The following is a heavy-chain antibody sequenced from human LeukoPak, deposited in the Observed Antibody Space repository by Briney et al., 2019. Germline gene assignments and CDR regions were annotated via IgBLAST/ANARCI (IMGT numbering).Heavy chain of an antibody. Sequence: PSGTLSLTCTVSGGSISSYYWSWIRQPPGKGLEWIGHIYYSGSTNYNPSLKSRVTISIDTSKNQFSLRLSSVTAADTAVYYCARGAAGYSYGWGQGTLVTVSS. CDR2: IYYSGST. J-gene: IGHJ4*02. CDR3: ARGAAGYSYG. CDR1: GGSISSYY. V-gene: IGHV4-59*01. D-gene: IGHD5-18*01.